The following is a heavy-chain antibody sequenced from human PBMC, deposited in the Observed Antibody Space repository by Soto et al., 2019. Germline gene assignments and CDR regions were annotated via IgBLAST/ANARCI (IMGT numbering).Heavy chain of an antibody. D-gene: IGHD3-10*01. Sequence: TFTTYWMSWVRQAPGKGLQWVANIRQDGGAQYYVDSVKGRFTISRDNAKNSVYLQMDSLRVEDTAVYYCVRGGHGSGSYLGSSWGQGILVTVSS. V-gene: IGHV3-7*03. CDR3: VRGGHGSGSYLGSS. CDR1: TFTTYW. J-gene: IGHJ5*02. CDR2: IRQDGGAQ.